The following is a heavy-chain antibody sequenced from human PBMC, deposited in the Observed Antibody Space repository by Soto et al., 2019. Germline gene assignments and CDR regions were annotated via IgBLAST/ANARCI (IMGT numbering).Heavy chain of an antibody. V-gene: IGHV3-33*01. CDR3: ARVMTEYSSSSANFDY. D-gene: IGHD6-6*01. Sequence: GGSLRLSCAASGFTFSSYGMHWVRQAPGKGLEWVAVIWYDGSNKYYADSVKGRFTISRDNSKNTLYLQMNSLRAEDTAVYYCARVMTEYSSSSANFDYWGQGTLVTVSS. J-gene: IGHJ4*02. CDR2: IWYDGSNK. CDR1: GFTFSSYG.